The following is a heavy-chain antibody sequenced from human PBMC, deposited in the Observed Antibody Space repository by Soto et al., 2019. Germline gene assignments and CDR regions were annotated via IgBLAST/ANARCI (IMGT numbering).Heavy chain of an antibody. Sequence: SVKVSCKTSGDTFRNYSLSWVRQAPGRGLEWMGRIVPVARIVNIAQKFRGRVTMTADESTSIVYMELTSLSSDDTALYYCARSYYYDSSGYSHFDFWG. CDR2: IVPVARIV. D-gene: IGHD3-22*01. CDR1: GDTFRNYS. J-gene: IGHJ4*01. CDR3: ARSYYYDSSGYSHFDF. V-gene: IGHV1-69*02.